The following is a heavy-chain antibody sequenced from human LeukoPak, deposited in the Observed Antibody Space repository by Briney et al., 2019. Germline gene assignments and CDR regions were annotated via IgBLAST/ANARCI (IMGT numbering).Heavy chain of an antibody. CDR3: ARVQRYFDWSHYYYGMDV. J-gene: IGHJ6*02. D-gene: IGHD3-9*01. CDR2: ISAYNGNT. Sequence: GASVKVSCKASGYTFTGYYMHWVRQAPGQGLEWMGWISAYNGNTNYAQKLQGRVTMTTDTSTSTAYMELRSLRSDDTAVYYCARVQRYFDWSHYYYGMDVWGQGTTVTVSS. V-gene: IGHV1-18*04. CDR1: GYTFTGYY.